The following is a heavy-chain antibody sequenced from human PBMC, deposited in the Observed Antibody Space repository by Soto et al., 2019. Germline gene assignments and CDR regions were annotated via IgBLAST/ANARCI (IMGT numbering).Heavy chain of an antibody. D-gene: IGHD3-3*01. V-gene: IGHV3-23*01. CDR3: ANLYGVVIEPHLLGPYYFDY. J-gene: IGHJ4*02. CDR2: ISGSGGST. CDR1: GFTFSSYA. Sequence: GGSLRLSCAASGFTFSSYAMSWVRQAPGKGLEWVSAISGSGGSTYYADSVKGRFTISRDNSKNTLYLQMNSLRAEDTAVYYCANLYGVVIEPHLLGPYYFDYWGQGTLVTVSS.